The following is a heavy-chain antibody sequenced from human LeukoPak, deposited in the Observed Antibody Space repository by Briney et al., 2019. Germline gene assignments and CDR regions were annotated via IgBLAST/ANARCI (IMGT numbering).Heavy chain of an antibody. V-gene: IGHV1-69*13. Sequence: ASVKVSCKASGGTFSSYAISWVRQAPGQELEWMGGIIPIFGTANYAQKFQGRVTITADESTSTAYMELSSLRSEDTAVYYCARDRGSSYRDYYYMDVWGKGTTVTVSS. J-gene: IGHJ6*03. CDR1: GGTFSSYA. CDR3: ARDRGSSYRDYYYMDV. CDR2: IIPIFGTA. D-gene: IGHD2-2*01.